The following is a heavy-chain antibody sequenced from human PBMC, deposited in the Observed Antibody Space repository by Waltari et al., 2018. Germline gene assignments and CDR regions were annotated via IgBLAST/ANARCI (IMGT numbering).Heavy chain of an antibody. D-gene: IGHD3-10*01. CDR2: IYHSGST. V-gene: IGHV4-30-4*08. Sequence: QVRLQESGPGLVKPSQTLSLTCTVSGGSISTGDYYWSWIRQPPGKGLEWIGYIYHSGSTYYKPSLQSRVRISVDTSNNQFSLRLSSVTAADTAMYSCGREPPPWGTYTSERFIDSWGQGILVTVSS. CDR1: GGSISTGDYY. J-gene: IGHJ4*02. CDR3: GREPPPWGTYTSERFIDS.